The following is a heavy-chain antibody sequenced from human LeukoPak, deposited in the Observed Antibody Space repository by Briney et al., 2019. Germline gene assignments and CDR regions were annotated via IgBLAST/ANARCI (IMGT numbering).Heavy chain of an antibody. Sequence: ASVKVSCKTPGYTFTGYYVHWVRQAPGQGLEWMGRINPNSGDTNYAQKFQGRVTMTRDTSISTAYMELSRLRSDDTAVYYCARDYCSSTSCLFDYWGQGTLVTVSS. CDR2: INPNSGDT. CDR1: GYTFTGYY. V-gene: IGHV1-2*06. CDR3: ARDYCSSTSCLFDY. D-gene: IGHD2-2*01. J-gene: IGHJ4*02.